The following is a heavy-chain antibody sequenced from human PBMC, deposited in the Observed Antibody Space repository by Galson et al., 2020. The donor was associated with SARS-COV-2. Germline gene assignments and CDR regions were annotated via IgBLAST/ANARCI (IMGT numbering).Heavy chain of an antibody. D-gene: IGHD6-19*01. CDR2: IFYDGSDK. V-gene: IGHV3-33*01. CDR3: ARDGQLSSGWAFDY. CDR1: GFTFSSHA. Sequence: GGSLRLSCAASGFTFSSHAIHWVRQAPGKGLEWVAQIFYDGSDKYYGDSVKGRFTISSDSSKNMVYLQMNNLQVDDTAVYYCARDGQLSSGWAFDYWGQGTLVTVSS. J-gene: IGHJ4*02.